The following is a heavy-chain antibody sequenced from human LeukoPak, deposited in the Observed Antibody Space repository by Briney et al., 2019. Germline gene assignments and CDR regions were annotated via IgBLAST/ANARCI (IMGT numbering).Heavy chain of an antibody. D-gene: IGHD6-19*01. Sequence: SETLSLTCTVSGGSISSYHWSWIRQPPGKGLEWIGYIYYSGSTNYNPSLKSRVTISVDTSKNQFSLKLSSVTAADTAVYYCARGAGSGWYEVTFDYWGQGTLVTVSS. J-gene: IGHJ4*02. CDR3: ARGAGSGWYEVTFDY. CDR1: GGSISSYH. CDR2: IYYSGST. V-gene: IGHV4-59*01.